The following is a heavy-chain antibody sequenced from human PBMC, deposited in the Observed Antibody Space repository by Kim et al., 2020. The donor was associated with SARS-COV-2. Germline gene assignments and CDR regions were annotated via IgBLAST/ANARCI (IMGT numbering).Heavy chain of an antibody. D-gene: IGHD3-10*01. J-gene: IGHJ6*02. CDR1: GGSFSGYY. Sequence: SETLSLTCAVYGGSFSGYYWSWIRQPPGKGLEWIGEINHSGSTNYNPSLKSRVTISVDTSKNQFSLKLSSVTAADTAVYYCARVKRTVRGGKNYYYYGMDVWGQGTTVTVSS. V-gene: IGHV4-34*01. CDR3: ARVKRTVRGGKNYYYYGMDV. CDR2: INHSGST.